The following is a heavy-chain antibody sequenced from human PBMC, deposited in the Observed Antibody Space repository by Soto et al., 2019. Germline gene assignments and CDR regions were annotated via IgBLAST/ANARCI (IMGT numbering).Heavy chain of an antibody. D-gene: IGHD6-19*01. V-gene: IGHV1-8*01. Sequence: GASVKVSCKASGYTFTSYDINWVRQATGQGLEWMGWMNPNSGNTGYAQKFQGRVTMTRNTSISTAYMELSSLRSEDTAVYYCARGPFISIAVAGTHPYYWGQGTLVTVSS. CDR3: ARGPFISIAVAGTHPYY. J-gene: IGHJ4*02. CDR1: GYTFTSYD. CDR2: MNPNSGNT.